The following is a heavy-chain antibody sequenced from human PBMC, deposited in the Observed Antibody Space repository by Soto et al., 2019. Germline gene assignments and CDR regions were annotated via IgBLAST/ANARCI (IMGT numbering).Heavy chain of an antibody. J-gene: IGHJ1*01. CDR2: VNPSGGST. CDR1: GYIFTAYS. V-gene: IGHV1-46*01. D-gene: IGHD2-15*01. CDR3: AREENCSDGICYSEYFQR. Sequence: ASVKVSCKASGYIFTAYSMHWVRQAPGQGLEWMGAVNPSGGSTNYAQKFQGRITMTRDTSTSTVYMDLSSLTSEDTAVYYCAREENCSDGICYSEYFQRWGQGTLVTVSS.